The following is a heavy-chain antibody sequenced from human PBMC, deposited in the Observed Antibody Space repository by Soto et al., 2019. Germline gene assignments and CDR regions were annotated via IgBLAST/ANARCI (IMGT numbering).Heavy chain of an antibody. CDR2: IYYSGST. CDR1: GGSISSGGYY. J-gene: IGHJ4*02. V-gene: IGHV4-31*03. Sequence: SETLSLTCTVSGGSISSGGYYWSWIRQHPGKGLEWIGYIYYSGSTYYNPSLKSRVTISVDTSKNQFSLKLSSVTAADTAVYYCSRGYDFWSGYYSGSTNYFDYWGQGTLVTVSS. D-gene: IGHD3-3*01. CDR3: SRGYDFWSGYYSGSTNYFDY.